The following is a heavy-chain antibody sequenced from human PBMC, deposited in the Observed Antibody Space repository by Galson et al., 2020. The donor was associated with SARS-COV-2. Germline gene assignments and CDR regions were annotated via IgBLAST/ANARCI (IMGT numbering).Heavy chain of an antibody. Sequence: GESLKISCAASGFTFRDYFMTWIRQAPGKGLEWVSYISGTSNSIYSADSVKGRFTVSRDNAKNSVYLQMNSLRPDDTAVYYCARDRGLAAFGSDYWGQGTLVTVSS. J-gene: IGHJ4*02. CDR3: ARDRGLAAFGSDY. CDR2: ISGTSNSI. D-gene: IGHD6-13*01. V-gene: IGHV3-11*01. CDR1: GFTFRDYF.